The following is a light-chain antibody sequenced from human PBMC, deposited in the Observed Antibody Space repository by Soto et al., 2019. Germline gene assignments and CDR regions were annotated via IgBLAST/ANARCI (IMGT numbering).Light chain of an antibody. V-gene: IGKV3-11*01. CDR2: DAS. J-gene: IGKJ4*01. Sequence: EIVLTQSPATLSLSPGERATLSCRASQSVSSYLAWYQQKPGQAPRLLIYDASNRAAGIPARFSGSGSGTDFTLTISSPEPEDFAVYYCQQRRNWLTFGGGTNVELK. CDR3: QQRRNWLT. CDR1: QSVSSY.